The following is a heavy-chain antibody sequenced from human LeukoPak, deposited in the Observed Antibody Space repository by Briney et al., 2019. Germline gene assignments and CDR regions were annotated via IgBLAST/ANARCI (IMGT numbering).Heavy chain of an antibody. D-gene: IGHD3-3*01. CDR1: GGTFSSYA. CDR2: ISAYNGNT. J-gene: IGHJ6*02. Sequence: ASVKVSCKASGGTFSSYAISWVRQAPGQGLEWMEWISAYNGNTNYAQKLQGRVTMTTDTSTSTAYMELRSLRSDDTAVYYCARGWSGYPNYYYYGMDVWGQGTTVTVSS. V-gene: IGHV1-18*01. CDR3: ARGWSGYPNYYYYGMDV.